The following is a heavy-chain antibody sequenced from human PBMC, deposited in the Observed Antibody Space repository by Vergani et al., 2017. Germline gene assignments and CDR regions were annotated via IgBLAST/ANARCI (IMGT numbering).Heavy chain of an antibody. CDR3: AVGPYGPMYFDY. D-gene: IGHD4-17*01. V-gene: IGHV3-7*03. Sequence: EVQLVESGGGLVQPGGCLRLSCAASGFTFSSYWMSWVRQAPGKGLEWVANIKQDGSEKYYVDSVKGRFTISRDNAKNSLYLQMNSLRAEDTAVYYCAVGPYGPMYFDYWGQGTLVTVSS. CDR1: GFTFSSYW. J-gene: IGHJ4*02. CDR2: IKQDGSEK.